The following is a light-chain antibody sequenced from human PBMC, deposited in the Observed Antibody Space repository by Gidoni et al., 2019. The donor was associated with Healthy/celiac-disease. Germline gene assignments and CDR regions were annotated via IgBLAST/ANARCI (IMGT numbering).Light chain of an antibody. J-gene: IGKJ2*03. CDR1: QRVSSSY. Sequence: IVLTPSPGTLSLSPGERATLSCRASQRVSSSYLAWYQQKPGQAPRLLIYGASSRATGIPDSCSGSGSGTDFTLTISRLEPEDFAVYYCQQYGSSHSFGQGTKLEIK. CDR3: QQYGSSHS. V-gene: IGKV3-20*01. CDR2: GAS.